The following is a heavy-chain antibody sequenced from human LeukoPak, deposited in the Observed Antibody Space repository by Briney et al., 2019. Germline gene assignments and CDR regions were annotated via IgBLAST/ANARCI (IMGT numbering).Heavy chain of an antibody. Sequence: GGSLRLSCAASGFTVSSNYMNWVRQAPGKGLEWVSSISSSSSYIFYADSVKGRFTISRDNAEKSLYLQMNSLRAEDTAMYYCASELQHDAFDIWGQGTMLTVSS. J-gene: IGHJ3*02. CDR2: ISSSSSYI. CDR3: ASELQHDAFDI. CDR1: GFTVSSNY. D-gene: IGHD6-13*01. V-gene: IGHV3-21*03.